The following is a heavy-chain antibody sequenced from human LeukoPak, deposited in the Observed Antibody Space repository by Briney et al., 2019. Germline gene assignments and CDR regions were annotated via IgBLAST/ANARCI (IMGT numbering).Heavy chain of an antibody. CDR2: LGTAGDT. CDR3: ARQNTPHGNFDY. Sequence: PGGSLRLSCAASGFTLSNYAMHWVRQPAREGLEWVSALGTAGDTFYPGSVKGRFTISRDNAKKSLFLQMNSLRAEDTAVYYCARQNTPHGNFDYWGQGTLVTVSS. CDR1: GFTLSNYA. J-gene: IGHJ4*02. V-gene: IGHV3-13*01. D-gene: IGHD5-24*01.